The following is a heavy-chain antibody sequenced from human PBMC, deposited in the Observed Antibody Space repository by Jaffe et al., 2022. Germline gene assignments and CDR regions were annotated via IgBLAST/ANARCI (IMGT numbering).Heavy chain of an antibody. CDR2: IYTSGST. D-gene: IGHD3-16*02. Sequence: QVQLQESGPGLVKPSQTLSLTCTVSGGSISSGSYYWSWIRQPAGKGLEWIGRIYTSGSTNYNPSLKSRVTISVDTSKNQFSLKLSSVTAADTAVYYCARDSARENRSGNDYVWGSYPLDAFDIWGQGTMVTVSS. J-gene: IGHJ3*02. CDR1: GGSISSGSYY. V-gene: IGHV4-61*02. CDR3: ARDSARENRSGNDYVWGSYPLDAFDI.